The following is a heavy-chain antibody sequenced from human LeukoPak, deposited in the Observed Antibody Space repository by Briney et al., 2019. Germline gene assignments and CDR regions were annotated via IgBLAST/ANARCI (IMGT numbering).Heavy chain of an antibody. CDR3: AGIMITDYFDH. CDR1: GFPFSSYG. V-gene: IGHV3-30*02. Sequence: GGSLRLSCAASGFPFSSYGLHWVRQAPGKGLEWMTFIRYDGSNTYYADSVKGRFTASRDNSKNTLYLQMNSLRPEDTAVYYCAGIMITDYFDHWGQGTLVTVSS. J-gene: IGHJ4*02. CDR2: IRYDGSNT. D-gene: IGHD3-16*01.